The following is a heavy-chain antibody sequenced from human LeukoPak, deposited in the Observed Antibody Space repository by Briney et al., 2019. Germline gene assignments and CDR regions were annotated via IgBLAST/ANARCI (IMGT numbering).Heavy chain of an antibody. J-gene: IGHJ6*03. CDR1: GHTFTSYG. D-gene: IGHD3-3*01. CDR3: ARDRNVLRFLEAYYYMDV. V-gene: IGHV1-18*01. Sequence: GASVKVSCKASGHTFTSYGISWVRQAPGQGLEWMGWISAYNGNTNYAQKLQGRVTMTTDTSTSTAYMELRSLRSDDTAVYYCARDRNVLRFLEAYYYMDVWGKGTTVTVSS. CDR2: ISAYNGNT.